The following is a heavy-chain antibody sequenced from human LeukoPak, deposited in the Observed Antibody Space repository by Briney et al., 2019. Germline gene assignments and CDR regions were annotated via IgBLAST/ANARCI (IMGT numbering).Heavy chain of an antibody. CDR1: GFTFSSYE. V-gene: IGHV3-48*03. CDR3: ATLTVASSFDY. D-gene: IGHD6-19*01. CDR2: ISSSGGTR. J-gene: IGHJ4*02. Sequence: PGGSLRLSCAASGFTFSSYEMNWVRQAPGKGLEWVSYISSSGGTRYYADSVKGRFTISRDNAKNSLYLQMNSLRAEDTAVYYCATLTVASSFDYWGQGTLVTVSS.